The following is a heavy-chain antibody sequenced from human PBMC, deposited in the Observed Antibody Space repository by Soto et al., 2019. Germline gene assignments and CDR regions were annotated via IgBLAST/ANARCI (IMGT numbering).Heavy chain of an antibody. V-gene: IGHV3-30-3*01. Sequence: RGSLLVSCASSVFTFSSYAMHWVRQAPGKGLEWVAVISYDGSNKYYADSVKGRFTISRDNSKNTLYLQMNSLRAEDTAVYYCARARPTDNYDSSGYRWGQGTMVTVSS. CDR2: ISYDGSNK. CDR3: ARARPTDNYDSSGYR. J-gene: IGHJ4*02. CDR1: VFTFSSYA. D-gene: IGHD3-22*01.